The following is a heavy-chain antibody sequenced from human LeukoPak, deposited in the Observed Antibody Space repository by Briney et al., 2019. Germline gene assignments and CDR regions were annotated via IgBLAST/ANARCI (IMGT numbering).Heavy chain of an antibody. CDR1: GFTFDDYA. V-gene: IGHV3-9*01. CDR2: TSWNSGSI. CDR3: AKVGDSSSWHIDY. D-gene: IGHD6-13*01. Sequence: GRSLRLSCAASGFTFDDYAMHWVRQAPGKGLEWVSGTSWNSGSIGYADSVKGRFTISRDNAKNSLYLQMNSLRAEDTALYYCAKVGDSSSWHIDYWGQGTLVTVSS. J-gene: IGHJ4*02.